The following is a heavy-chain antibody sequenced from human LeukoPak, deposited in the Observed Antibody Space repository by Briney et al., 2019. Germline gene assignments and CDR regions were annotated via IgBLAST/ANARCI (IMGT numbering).Heavy chain of an antibody. CDR1: GGTFSSYA. CDR3: ARMDYYDSRGYYYSEPLDH. D-gene: IGHD3-22*01. CDR2: IIPIFGTA. V-gene: IGHV1-69*13. Sequence: ASVKVSCKASGGTFSSYAISWVRQAPGQGLEWMGGIIPIFGTANYAQKFQGRVTITADESTSTAYMELSSLRSEDTVVYYCARMDYYDSRGYYYSEPLDHWGQGTLVTVSS. J-gene: IGHJ5*02.